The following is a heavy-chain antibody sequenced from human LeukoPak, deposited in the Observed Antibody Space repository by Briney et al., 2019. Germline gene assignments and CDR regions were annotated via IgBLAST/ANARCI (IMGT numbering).Heavy chain of an antibody. J-gene: IGHJ4*02. Sequence: GGSLRLSCAASGITFSLSWMTWVRQAPGKGLEWVASIKQDGYDKSYVDSVKGRFTISRGNAKNSLFLQMNSLRAEDTAIYYCARGMTTFDYWGQGTLVTVSS. D-gene: IGHD4-11*01. V-gene: IGHV3-7*04. CDR2: IKQDGYDK. CDR3: ARGMTTFDY. CDR1: GITFSLSW.